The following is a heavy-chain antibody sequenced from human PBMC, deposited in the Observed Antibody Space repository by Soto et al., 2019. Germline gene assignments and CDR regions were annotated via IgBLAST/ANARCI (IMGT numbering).Heavy chain of an antibody. Sequence: EAQLVESGGGLVQPGGSLRLSCEASGFSLGSYWMTWVRQAPGKGLEWVANIKKDGSRTSYLDSVRGRFTISRDNVGNSLARHMDCLRAEDTGVYFCARDVSAGTSTLYLDGFDIWGQGTMVTVSS. J-gene: IGHJ3*02. CDR1: GFSLGSYW. CDR2: IKKDGSRT. CDR3: ARDVSAGTSTLYLDGFDI. D-gene: IGHD2-8*01. V-gene: IGHV3-7*05.